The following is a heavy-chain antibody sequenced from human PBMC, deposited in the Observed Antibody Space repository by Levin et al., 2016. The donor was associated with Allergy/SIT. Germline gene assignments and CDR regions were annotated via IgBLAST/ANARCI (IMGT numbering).Heavy chain of an antibody. CDR2: ISSSGSDT. Sequence: LSLTCAASGFSFSSYEMNWVRQAPGKGLEWVSHISSSGSDTYYADSVKGRFTISIDSAENSLYLQMNSLRAEDTALYYCAREAEDGFDIWGQGTMVIVSS. CDR3: AREAEDGFDI. CDR1: GFSFSSYE. V-gene: IGHV3-48*03. J-gene: IGHJ3*02.